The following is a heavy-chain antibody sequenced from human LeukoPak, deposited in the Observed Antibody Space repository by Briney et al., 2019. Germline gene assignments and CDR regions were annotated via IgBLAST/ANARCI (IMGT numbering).Heavy chain of an antibody. CDR3: ARVDSGSLDY. V-gene: IGHV4-34*01. CDR1: GGSFSGYY. Sequence: SETLSLTCAVYGGSFSGYYWNWIRQPPGKGLEWIGEINHSGSTNYNPSLKSRVTMSADTSKNQFSLKLSSVTAADTAVYYCARVDSGSLDYWDHGTLVIVSS. CDR2: INHSGST. D-gene: IGHD3-10*01. J-gene: IGHJ4*01.